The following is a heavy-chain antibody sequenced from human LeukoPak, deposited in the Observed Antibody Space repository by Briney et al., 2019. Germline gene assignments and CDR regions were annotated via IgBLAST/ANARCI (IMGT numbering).Heavy chain of an antibody. D-gene: IGHD6-6*01. Sequence: ASVKVSCKASGYTFTSYYMHWVRQAPGQGLEWMGIINPSGGSTSYAQKFQGRVTMTGDTSTSTVYMELSSLRSEDTAVYYCARAGQQLAGVHVGELDYWGQGTLVTVSS. V-gene: IGHV1-46*01. CDR1: GYTFTSYY. CDR2: INPSGGST. J-gene: IGHJ4*02. CDR3: ARAGQQLAGVHVGELDY.